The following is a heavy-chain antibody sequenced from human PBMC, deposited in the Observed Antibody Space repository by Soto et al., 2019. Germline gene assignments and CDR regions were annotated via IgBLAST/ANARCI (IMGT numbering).Heavy chain of an antibody. D-gene: IGHD5-18*01. V-gene: IGHV4-34*01. Sequence: PSETLSLTCAVYGGSFSGYYWSWIRQPPGKGLGWIGEINHSGSTNYNPSLKSRATISVDTSKNQFSLKLSSVTAADTAVYYCARAALGEAIQLNYYYMDVWGKGTTVTVSS. J-gene: IGHJ6*03. CDR1: GGSFSGYY. CDR2: INHSGST. CDR3: ARAALGEAIQLNYYYMDV.